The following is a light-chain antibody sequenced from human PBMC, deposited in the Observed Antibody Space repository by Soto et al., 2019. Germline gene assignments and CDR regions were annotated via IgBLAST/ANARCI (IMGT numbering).Light chain of an antibody. CDR1: DSIGTW. V-gene: IGKV1-5*03. CDR2: KAS. CDR3: QTYNTYSWT. J-gene: IGKJ1*01. Sequence: DIQMTQSPSTLSASVGDRVTITCRASDSIGTWLAWYQQKPGKAPKLLIYKASSLESGVPSRFSGTGSWTEFTLIITSLQPDDFASYYCQTYNTYSWTFGQGTKVDMK.